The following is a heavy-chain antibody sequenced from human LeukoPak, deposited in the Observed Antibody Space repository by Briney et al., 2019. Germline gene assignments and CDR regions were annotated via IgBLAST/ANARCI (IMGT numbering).Heavy chain of an antibody. D-gene: IGHD6-19*01. CDR2: LSGSGITT. V-gene: IGHV3-23*01. J-gene: IGHJ4*01. CDR1: GFTFSNSA. CDR3: AKGIYSSGWSYFDY. Sequence: HPAGSLRLSCAASGFTFSNSAMSWVRQAPGKGLEWVSTLSGSGITTYYADSLKGRFTISRDNSKNTLYLQMNSLRAEDTAVYYCAKGIYSSGWSYFDYWPHGTLVTVSS.